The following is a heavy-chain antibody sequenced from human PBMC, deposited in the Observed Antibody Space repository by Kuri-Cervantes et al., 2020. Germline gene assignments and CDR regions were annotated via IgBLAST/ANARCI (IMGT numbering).Heavy chain of an antibody. V-gene: IGHV3-23*01. CDR2: ISGSGGTT. CDR1: GFTFNNNA. Sequence: GGSLRLSCAASGFTFNNNAMSWARQAPGKGLEWVSAISGSGGTTYYADSVKGRFTISRDNSKNTLYLQMNSLRADDTAVYYCAKLRGGGTVVTPFDYWGQGTLVTVSS. D-gene: IGHD4-23*01. CDR3: AKLRGGGTVVTPFDY. J-gene: IGHJ4*02.